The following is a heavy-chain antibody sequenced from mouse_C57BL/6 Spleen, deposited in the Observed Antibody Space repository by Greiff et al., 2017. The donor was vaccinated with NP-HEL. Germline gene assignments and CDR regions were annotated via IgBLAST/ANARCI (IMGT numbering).Heavy chain of an antibody. D-gene: IGHD2-4*01. CDR1: GFTFSNYW. CDR3: TGSYDYDLAWFAY. J-gene: IGHJ3*01. Sequence: EVKVEESGGGLVQPGGSMKLSCVASGFTFSNYWMNWVRQSPEKGLEWVAQIRLKSDNYATHYAESVKGRFTISRDDSKSSVYLQMNNLRAEDTGIYYCTGSYDYDLAWFAYWGQGTLVTVSA. CDR2: IRLKSDNYAT. V-gene: IGHV6-3*01.